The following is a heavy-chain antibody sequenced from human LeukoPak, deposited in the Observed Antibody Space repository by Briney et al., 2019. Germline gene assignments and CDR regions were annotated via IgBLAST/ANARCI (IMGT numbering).Heavy chain of an antibody. V-gene: IGHV3-30*02. CDR2: IRYDGIAI. D-gene: IGHD5-18*01. CDR3: AKGYSYGTYGFDY. Sequence: GGSLRLSCAASGFTFSSFGMNWVRQAPGKGLEWVTFIRYDGIAIQYADSVKGRFTISRDNSKNTLYLQMNSLRAEDTAVYYCAKGYSYGTYGFDYWGQGTLVTVSS. CDR1: GFTFSSFG. J-gene: IGHJ4*02.